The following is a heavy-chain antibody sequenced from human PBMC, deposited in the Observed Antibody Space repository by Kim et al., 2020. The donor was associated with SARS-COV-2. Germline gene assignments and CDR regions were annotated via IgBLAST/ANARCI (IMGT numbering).Heavy chain of an antibody. V-gene: IGHV4-59*01. D-gene: IGHD6-13*01. CDR3: AREIGTAAGRFGAFDI. J-gene: IGHJ3*02. Sequence: SRKSRVTISVDTSKNQFSLKLSSVTAADTAVYYCAREIGTAAGRFGAFDIWGQGTMVTVSS.